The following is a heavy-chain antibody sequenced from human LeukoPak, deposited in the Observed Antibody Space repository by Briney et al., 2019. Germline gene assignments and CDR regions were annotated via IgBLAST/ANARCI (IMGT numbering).Heavy chain of an antibody. J-gene: IGHJ5*02. D-gene: IGHD6-19*01. CDR1: GYSISYGYF. CDR2: VYHSGST. Sequence: PSETLSLTCSVSGYSISYGYFWAWIRQPPGKGLEWIGSVYHSGSTHYTPSFKSRVTISLDTSKNHFSLKLTSVTAADTAVYYCASVRGYSSGWYASGFDPWGQGTLVTVSS. V-gene: IGHV4-38-2*02. CDR3: ASVRGYSSGWYASGFDP.